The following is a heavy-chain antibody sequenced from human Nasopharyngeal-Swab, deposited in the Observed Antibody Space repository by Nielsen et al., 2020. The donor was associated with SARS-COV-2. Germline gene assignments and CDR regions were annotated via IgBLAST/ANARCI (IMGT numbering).Heavy chain of an antibody. CDR2: IIPIFGTA. Sequence: WVRQAPGQGIEWMGGIIPIFGTANYAQKFQGRVTITADESTSTAYMELSSLRSEDTAVYYCASWVVATRDTNYYYYGMDVWGQGTTVTVSS. D-gene: IGHD5-12*01. CDR3: ASWVVATRDTNYYYYGMDV. J-gene: IGHJ6*02. V-gene: IGHV1-69*01.